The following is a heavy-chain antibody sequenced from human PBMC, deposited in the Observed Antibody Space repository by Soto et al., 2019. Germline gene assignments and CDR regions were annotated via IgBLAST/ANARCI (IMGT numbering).Heavy chain of an antibody. CDR2: INGDGTDT. D-gene: IGHD3-16*01. CDR3: AREVGRGSGSYYLDY. V-gene: IGHV3-74*03. CDR1: GFTFSMYW. Sequence: EVQLVESGGGLVQPGGSLRVSCAASGFTFSMYWMHWVRQAPGKGLLWVSRINGDGTDTTYADSVKGRFTISRDNAKNTVYLQMSGLRAEDTAVYYCAREVGRGSGSYYLDYWGQETLVTVSS. J-gene: IGHJ4*02.